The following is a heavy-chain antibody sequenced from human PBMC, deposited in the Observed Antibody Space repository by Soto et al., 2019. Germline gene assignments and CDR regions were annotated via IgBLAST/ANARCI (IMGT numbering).Heavy chain of an antibody. Sequence: GGSLRLSCEGSGFTFSSYWMTWVRQAPGKGLEWVGKIKGDGTEKHYVDSVKGRFTISRDNAMNSLYLQMNSLRAEDTAVYYCARDPPRARSGWFYLDDWGQGTLVTVSS. CDR1: GFTFSSYW. CDR2: IKGDGTEK. V-gene: IGHV3-7*01. CDR3: ARDPPRARSGWFYLDD. J-gene: IGHJ4*02. D-gene: IGHD6-19*01.